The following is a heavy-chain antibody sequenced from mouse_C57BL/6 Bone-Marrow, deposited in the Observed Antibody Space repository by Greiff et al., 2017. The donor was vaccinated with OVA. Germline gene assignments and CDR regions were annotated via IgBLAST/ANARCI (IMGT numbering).Heavy chain of an antibody. J-gene: IGHJ3*01. CDR2: INHYNGGT. CDR3: ARGPNCYGSSYYFAY. D-gene: IGHD1-1*01. CDR1: GYTFTDYY. V-gene: IGHV1-19*01. Sequence: VQLQQSGPVLVKPGASVKMSCKASGYTFTDYYMNWVKQSHGKSLEWIGVINHYNGGTSYNQKFKGKATLTVDKSSSTAYMELNSLTSEDSAVYYCARGPNCYGSSYYFAYWGQGTLVTVSA.